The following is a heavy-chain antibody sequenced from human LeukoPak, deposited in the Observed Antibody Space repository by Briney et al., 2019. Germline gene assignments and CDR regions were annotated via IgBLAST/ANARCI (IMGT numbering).Heavy chain of an antibody. J-gene: IGHJ4*02. CDR2: ISYDGSNK. CDR3: ARAHCSCTSCYLDY. D-gene: IGHD2-2*01. Sequence: GGSLRLSCAASGFTFSSYAMHWVREAPGKGLEWVAVISYDGSNKYYADSVKGRFTISRDNSKNTLYLQMNSLRAEDTAVYYCARAHCSCTSCYLDYWGQGTLVTVSS. CDR1: GFTFSSYA. V-gene: IGHV3-30*04.